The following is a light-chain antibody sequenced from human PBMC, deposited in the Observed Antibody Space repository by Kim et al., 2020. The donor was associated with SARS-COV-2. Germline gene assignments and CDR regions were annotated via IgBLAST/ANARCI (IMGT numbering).Light chain of an antibody. CDR2: AAS. CDR1: QDIANS. Sequence: DIQMTQSPSSLSASVGDRVTITCRASQDIANSLAWYQQKPGKVPQVLIYAASTLQSGVPSRCSGSGSGTEFTLTIGSLQTEDVATYYCQKYNSAPWTFGPGTKVDIK. V-gene: IGKV1-27*01. J-gene: IGKJ1*01. CDR3: QKYNSAPWT.